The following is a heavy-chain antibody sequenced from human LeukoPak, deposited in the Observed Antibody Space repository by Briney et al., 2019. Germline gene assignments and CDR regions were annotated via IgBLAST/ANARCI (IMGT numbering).Heavy chain of an antibody. Sequence: PSETLSLTCAVYGGSFSGYYWSWIRQPPGKGLEWIGEINHSGSTNYNPSLKSRVTISVDTSKNQFSLKLSSVTAADTAVYYCARQISGPAVAGIGFDYWGQGTLVTVSS. D-gene: IGHD6-19*01. CDR2: INHSGST. CDR3: ARQISGPAVAGIGFDY. CDR1: GGSFSGYY. J-gene: IGHJ4*02. V-gene: IGHV4-34*01.